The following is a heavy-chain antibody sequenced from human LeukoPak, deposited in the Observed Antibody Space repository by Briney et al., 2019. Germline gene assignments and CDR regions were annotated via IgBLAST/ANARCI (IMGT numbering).Heavy chain of an antibody. J-gene: IGHJ4*02. CDR1: GFTFSSYG. V-gene: IGHV3-23*01. CDR2: ISGSGGST. D-gene: IGHD5/OR15-5a*01. Sequence: GGTLRLSCAASGFTFSSYGISWVRQAPGKGLEWVSAISGSGGSTYYADSVKGRFTIDRDNSKNTVYLHMNNLRPDDTGIYFCARQEARDYLYEGLDYWGQGNLVTVSS. CDR3: ARQEARDYLYEGLDY.